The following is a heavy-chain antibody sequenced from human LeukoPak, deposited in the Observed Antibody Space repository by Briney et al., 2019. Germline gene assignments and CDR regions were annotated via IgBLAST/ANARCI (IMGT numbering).Heavy chain of an antibody. D-gene: IGHD2-15*01. Sequence: ASVKVSCKASGYTFTGYYMHWVRQAPGQGLEWMGWINPNSGGTNYAQKFQGWVTMTRDTSISTAYMELSSLRSEDTAVYYCARGMSVAWFDPWGQGTLVTVSS. CDR1: GYTFTGYY. J-gene: IGHJ5*02. CDR2: INPNSGGT. CDR3: ARGMSVAWFDP. V-gene: IGHV1-2*04.